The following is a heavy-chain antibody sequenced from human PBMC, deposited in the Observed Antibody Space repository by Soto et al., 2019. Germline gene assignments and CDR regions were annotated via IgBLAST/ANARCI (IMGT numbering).Heavy chain of an antibody. CDR3: ARPTAYYYMDV. D-gene: IGHD2-21*02. CDR2: IYSGGST. V-gene: IGHV3-66*04. Sequence: EVQLVESGGGLVQPGGSLRLSCAASGFTVSSNYMSWVRQAPGKGLEWVSVIYSGGSTYYADSVKGRFTISRDNSKNTLYLQMNSLRAEDTAVYYCARPTAYYYMDVWGKGTTVTVSS. CDR1: GFTVSSNY. J-gene: IGHJ6*03.